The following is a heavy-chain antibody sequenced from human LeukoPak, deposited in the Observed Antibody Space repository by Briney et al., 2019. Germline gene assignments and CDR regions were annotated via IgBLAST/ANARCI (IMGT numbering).Heavy chain of an antibody. CDR2: MNPNSGHT. D-gene: IGHD1-26*01. CDR3: ARPSGLLDSHDAFDI. V-gene: IGHV1-8*02. Sequence: ASVKVSCKASGYTFSIYGINWVRQAAGQGLEWMGWMNPNSGHTGYAQRFQGRVTMTRNTSISTAYMELSSLRSEDTAVYYCARPSGLLDSHDAFDIWGQGTMVTVSS. CDR1: GYTFSIYG. J-gene: IGHJ3*02.